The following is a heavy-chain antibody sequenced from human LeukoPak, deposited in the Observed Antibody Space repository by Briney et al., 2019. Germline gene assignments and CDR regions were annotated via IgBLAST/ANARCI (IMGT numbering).Heavy chain of an antibody. CDR3: ARAAYYYDGSGYYLGD. CDR1: GYTFTSYW. CDR2: INPNSGGT. D-gene: IGHD3-22*01. V-gene: IGHV1-2*06. Sequence: ASVKVSCKASGYTFTSYWIQWVRQAPGQGLEWMGRINPNSGGTNYAQKFQARVTMTRDTSISTAYMELSRLRSDDTALYYCARAAYYYDGSGYYLGDWGQGTLVTVSS. J-gene: IGHJ4*02.